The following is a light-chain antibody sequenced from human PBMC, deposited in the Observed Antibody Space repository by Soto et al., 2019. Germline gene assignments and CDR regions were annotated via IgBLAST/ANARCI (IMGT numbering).Light chain of an antibody. V-gene: IGLV2-14*01. CDR1: SSDVGGYNY. CDR3: NSYTSSSTPFV. CDR2: DVS. J-gene: IGLJ1*01. Sequence: QSALTQPASVSGSPGQSITISCTGTSSDVGGYNYVSWYQQHPGKAPKLMIYDVSNRPSGVSDRFSGSKSGNTASLTISGLQAEDEADYYRNSYTSSSTPFVFGTGTKLTVL.